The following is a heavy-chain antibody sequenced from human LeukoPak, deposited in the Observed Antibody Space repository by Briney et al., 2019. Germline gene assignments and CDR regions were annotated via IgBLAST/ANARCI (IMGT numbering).Heavy chain of an antibody. CDR3: ARRRGFGESAYYLDY. CDR2: INHSGST. Sequence: SETLSLTCAVYGGSFSGYYWSWIRQPPGKGLEWIGEINHSGSTNYNPSLKSRVTISVDTSKNQFSLKLSSVTAADTAVYYCARRRGFGESAYYLDYWGQGTLVTVSS. J-gene: IGHJ4*02. D-gene: IGHD3-10*01. V-gene: IGHV4-34*01. CDR1: GGSFSGYY.